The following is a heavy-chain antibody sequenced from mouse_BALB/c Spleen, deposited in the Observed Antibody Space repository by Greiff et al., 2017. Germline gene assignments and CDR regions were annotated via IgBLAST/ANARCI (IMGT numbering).Heavy chain of an antibody. D-gene: IGHD2-4*01. J-gene: IGHJ3*01. V-gene: IGHV5-6-5*01. CDR1: GFTFSSYA. Sequence: EVQLVESGGGLVKPGGSLKLSCAASGFTFSSYAMSWVRQTPEKRLEWVASISSGGSTYYPDSVKGRFTISRDNARNILYLQMSSLRSEDTAMYYSAGSGDYDFDYWGQGTLVTVSA. CDR3: AGSGDYDFDY. CDR2: ISSGGST.